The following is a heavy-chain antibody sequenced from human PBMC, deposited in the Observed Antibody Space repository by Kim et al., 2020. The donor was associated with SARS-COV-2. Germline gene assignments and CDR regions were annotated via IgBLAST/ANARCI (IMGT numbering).Heavy chain of an antibody. D-gene: IGHD6-19*01. CDR3: AREGSSGWYDNSYYYYGMDV. CDR1: GYTFTSYG. J-gene: IGHJ6*02. Sequence: ASVKVSCKASGYTFTSYGISWVRQAPGQGLEWMGWISAYNGNTNYAQKLQGRVTMTTDTSTSTAYMELRSLRSDDTAVYYCAREGSSGWYDNSYYYYGMDVWGQGTTVTVSS. V-gene: IGHV1-18*01. CDR2: ISAYNGNT.